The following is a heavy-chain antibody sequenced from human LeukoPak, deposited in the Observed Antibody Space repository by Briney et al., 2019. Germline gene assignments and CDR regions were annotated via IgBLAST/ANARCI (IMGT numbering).Heavy chain of an antibody. Sequence: PSETLSLTCAVYGGSFSGYYWSWIRQPPGKGLEWIGEINHSGSTNYNPSLKSRVTISVDTSKNQFSLKLSSVTAADTAVYYCARRTGIATVDIPFLTPGWFDPWGQGTLVTVSS. J-gene: IGHJ5*02. CDR1: GGSFSGYY. CDR3: ARRTGIATVDIPFLTPGWFDP. D-gene: IGHD6-13*01. CDR2: INHSGST. V-gene: IGHV4-34*01.